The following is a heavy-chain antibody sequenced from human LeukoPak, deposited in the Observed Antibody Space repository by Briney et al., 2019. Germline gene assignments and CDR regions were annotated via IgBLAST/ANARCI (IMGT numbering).Heavy chain of an antibody. D-gene: IGHD2-2*03. V-gene: IGHV1-69*13. CDR3: ARDLGCCSSTSCFDDY. Sequence: SVKVSCKASGGTFSSYAISWVRQAPGQGLEWMGGIIPIFGTANYAQKFQGRVTITADESTSTAYMELSSLRSEDTAVYYCARDLGCCSSTSCFDDYWGQGTLVTVSS. CDR2: IIPIFGTA. J-gene: IGHJ4*02. CDR1: GGTFSSYA.